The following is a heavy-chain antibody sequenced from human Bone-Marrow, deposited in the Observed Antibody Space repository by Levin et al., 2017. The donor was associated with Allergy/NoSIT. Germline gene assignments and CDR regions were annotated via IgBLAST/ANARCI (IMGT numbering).Heavy chain of an antibody. V-gene: IGHV3-9*01. CDR1: GFAFDEYA. CDR2: ITWNGGDM. Sequence: GGSLRLSCTASGFAFDEYAMHWVRQAPGKGLEWVSVITWNGGDMGYADSVKGRFTISRDNAKNSLYLQLNSLRPEDTALYYCAKDIRGSSGWDANYYYGMDVWGQGTTVTVSS. D-gene: IGHD6-19*01. CDR3: AKDIRGSSGWDANYYYGMDV. J-gene: IGHJ6*02.